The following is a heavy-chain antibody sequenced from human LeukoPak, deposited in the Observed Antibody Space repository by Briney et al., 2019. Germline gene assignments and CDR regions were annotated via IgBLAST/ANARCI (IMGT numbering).Heavy chain of an antibody. V-gene: IGHV3-7*01. CDR2: IKWDGIET. D-gene: IGHD4-11*01. CDR1: GFTFSTYW. J-gene: IGHJ5*02. CDR3: AKNHVTVPNGDWFGP. Sequence: PGGSLRLSCAASGFTFSTYWMTWVRQAPGKGLEWVANIKWDGIETYYVDSVKGRFAISRNNAKNSLYLHMNNLRDEDTAVYYCAKNHVTVPNGDWFGPWGQGTLVTVSS.